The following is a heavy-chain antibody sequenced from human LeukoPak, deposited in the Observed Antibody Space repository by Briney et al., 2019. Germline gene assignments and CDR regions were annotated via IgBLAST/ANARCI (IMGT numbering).Heavy chain of an antibody. CDR3: ASPSSSYHDAFDI. CDR2: ISLYNGNT. J-gene: IGHJ3*02. V-gene: IGHV1-18*03. CDR1: GYAFSRIT. Sequence: ASVTVSCTASGYAFSRITISWVRQAPGQGLEWMGWISLYNGNTNYAQKFQGSVTMTRDTSTTTVSMELRSLRSDDMAVYYCASPSSSYHDAFDIWGQGTMVTVSS. D-gene: IGHD2-15*01.